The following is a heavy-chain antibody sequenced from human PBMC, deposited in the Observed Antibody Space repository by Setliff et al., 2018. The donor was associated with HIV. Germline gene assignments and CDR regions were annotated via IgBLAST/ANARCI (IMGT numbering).Heavy chain of an antibody. CDR3: VKARVDGDYYYYYYMDV. V-gene: IGHV3-11*04. J-gene: IGHJ6*03. CDR1: GFTFSDHY. Sequence: GGSLRLSCAASGFTFSDHYMNWVRQAPGKGLEWVSYISSSDTTIYYADSVKGRFTISRDNAKNSLYLQMSSLRAEDTAVYYCVKARVDGDYYYYYYMDVWGKGTTVTVSS. D-gene: IGHD4-17*01. CDR2: ISSSDTTI.